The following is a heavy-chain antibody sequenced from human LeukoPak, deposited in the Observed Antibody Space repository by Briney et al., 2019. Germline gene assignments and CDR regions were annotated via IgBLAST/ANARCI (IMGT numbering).Heavy chain of an antibody. V-gene: IGHV5-51*01. Sequence: GESLQISCQGSGYSFTSYWIGWVRQMPGKGLEWMGIIYPGDSDTRYSPSFQGQVTISADKSISTAYLQWSSLKASDTAMYYCARSYGDYVKVLDYWGQGTLVTVSS. CDR2: IYPGDSDT. CDR1: GYSFTSYW. CDR3: ARSYGDYVKVLDY. D-gene: IGHD4-17*01. J-gene: IGHJ4*02.